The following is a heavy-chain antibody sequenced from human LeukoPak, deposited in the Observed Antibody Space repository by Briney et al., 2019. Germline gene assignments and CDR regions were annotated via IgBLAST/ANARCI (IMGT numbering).Heavy chain of an antibody. D-gene: IGHD3-10*01. CDR3: ASIVGAPIDY. CDR1: GGSISSSSYY. J-gene: IGHJ4*02. V-gene: IGHV4-39*07. Sequence: SETLSLTCTVSGGSISSSSYYWGWIRQPPGKGLEWIGSIYYSGSTYYNPSLRSRVTISVDTSKNQFSLKLSSVTAADTAVYYCASIVGAPIDYWGQGTLVTVSS. CDR2: IYYSGST.